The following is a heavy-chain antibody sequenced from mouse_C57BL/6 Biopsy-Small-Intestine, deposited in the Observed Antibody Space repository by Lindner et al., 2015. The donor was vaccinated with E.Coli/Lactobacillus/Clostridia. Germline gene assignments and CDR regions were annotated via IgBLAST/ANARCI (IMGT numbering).Heavy chain of an antibody. Sequence: SVKVSCKAFWLHLLPTMVSTGCDRPLDKGLSGWGGSALTMVNTNYPQKLQGRVTMTTDTSASTAYMELRSLRSDDTAVYYCARGDQVYWGYFDYWGQGTLVTVSS. V-gene: IGHV1-79*01. CDR3: ARGDQVYWGYFDY. J-gene: IGHJ2*01. D-gene: IGHD1-1*01. CDR1: LHLLPTMV. CDR2: SALTMVNT.